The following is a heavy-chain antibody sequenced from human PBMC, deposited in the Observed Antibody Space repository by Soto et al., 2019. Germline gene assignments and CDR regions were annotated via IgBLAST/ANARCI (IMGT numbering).Heavy chain of an antibody. CDR3: ARDLAVGDDILTGPDY. D-gene: IGHD3-9*01. CDR1: GFTFSSYG. J-gene: IGHJ4*02. Sequence: PGGSLRLSCAASGFTFSSYGMHWVRQAPGKGLEWVAVIWYDGSNKYYADSVKGRFTISRDNSKNTLYLQMNSLRAEDTAVYYCARDLAVGDDILTGPDYWGQGTLVTVSS. V-gene: IGHV3-33*01. CDR2: IWYDGSNK.